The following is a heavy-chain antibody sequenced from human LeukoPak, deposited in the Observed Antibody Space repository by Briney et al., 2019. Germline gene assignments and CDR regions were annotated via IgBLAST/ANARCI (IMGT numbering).Heavy chain of an antibody. D-gene: IGHD6-19*01. CDR2: ISNSGSYI. CDR3: AKDRSYITVAGTCDY. Sequence: GGSLRLSCAASGFTFSSYSMNWVRQAPGKGLEWVSSISNSGSYIYYADSVKGRFTISRDNAKNSLYLQMNSLRAEDTAVYYCAKDRSYITVAGTCDYWGQGTLVTVSS. V-gene: IGHV3-21*04. CDR1: GFTFSSYS. J-gene: IGHJ4*02.